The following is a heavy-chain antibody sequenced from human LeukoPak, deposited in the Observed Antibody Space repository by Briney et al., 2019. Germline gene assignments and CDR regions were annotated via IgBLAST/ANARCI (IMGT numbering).Heavy chain of an antibody. J-gene: IGHJ5*02. CDR1: GFTFSSYW. D-gene: IGHD3-10*01. Sequence: PGGSLRLSCAGSGFTFSSYWMSWVRQAPGKGLEWVANIKQDGSEKYYVDSVKGRFTISRDNAKNSLYLQMNSLRAEDTAVYYCARESPPGGWLDPWGQGTLVTVSS. CDR3: ARESPPGGWLDP. CDR2: IKQDGSEK. V-gene: IGHV3-7*01.